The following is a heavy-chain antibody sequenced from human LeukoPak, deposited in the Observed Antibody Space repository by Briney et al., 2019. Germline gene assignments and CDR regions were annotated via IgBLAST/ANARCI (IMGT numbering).Heavy chain of an antibody. D-gene: IGHD1-14*01. CDR2: ISSSSSYI. Sequence: GGSLRLSCAASGFTLSSYSMNRVRQAPGKGLEWVSSISSSSSYIYYADSVKGRFTISRDNAKNSLYLQMNSLRAEDTAVYYCATRRTLIPDDAFDIWGQGTMVTVSS. J-gene: IGHJ3*02. V-gene: IGHV3-21*01. CDR3: ATRRTLIPDDAFDI. CDR1: GFTLSSYS.